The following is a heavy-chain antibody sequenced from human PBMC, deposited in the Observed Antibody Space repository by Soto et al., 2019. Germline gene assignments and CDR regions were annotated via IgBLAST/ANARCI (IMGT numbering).Heavy chain of an antibody. CDR1: GGSISSGGYY. Sequence: QVQLQESVPGLVKHSQTLSLTFTVSGGSISSGGYYWSWIRQHPGKGLEWIGYIYYSGSTYYNPSLKSRVTISVDTSKTQFSLKLSSVTAADTAVYSCASRRYQLLQPWGQGTLVTVSS. CDR2: IYYSGST. V-gene: IGHV4-31*03. CDR3: ASRRYQLLQP. J-gene: IGHJ5*02. D-gene: IGHD2-2*01.